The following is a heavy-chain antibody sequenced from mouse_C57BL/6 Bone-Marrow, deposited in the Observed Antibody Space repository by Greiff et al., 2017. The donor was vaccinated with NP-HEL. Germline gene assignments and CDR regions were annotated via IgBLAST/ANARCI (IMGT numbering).Heavy chain of an antibody. CDR3: ARGYYGSRTYFDV. Sequence: EVKLMESGPELVKPGASVKISCKASGYSFTDYNMNWVKQSNGKSLEWIGVINPNYGTTSYNQKFKGKATLTVDQSSSTAYMQLNSLTSEDSAVDYCARGYYGSRTYFDVWGTGTTVTVSS. V-gene: IGHV1-39*01. CDR2: INPNYGTT. J-gene: IGHJ1*03. D-gene: IGHD1-1*01. CDR1: GYSFTDYN.